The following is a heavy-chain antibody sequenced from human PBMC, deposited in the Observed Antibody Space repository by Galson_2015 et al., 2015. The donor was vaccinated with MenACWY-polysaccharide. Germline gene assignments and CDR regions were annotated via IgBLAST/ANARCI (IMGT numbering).Heavy chain of an antibody. D-gene: IGHD2/OR15-2a*01. Sequence: SLRLSCAASGFTFSSYAMHWVRQAPGKGLEWVAVISYDATNKYYADSVKGRFTISRDNSNNALYLQMNSLGPEDTAQYYCARSYCDRTTCYGMDVWGQGTTVTVSS. J-gene: IGHJ6*02. CDR3: ARSYCDRTTCYGMDV. CDR1: GFTFSSYA. CDR2: ISYDATNK. V-gene: IGHV3-30-3*01.